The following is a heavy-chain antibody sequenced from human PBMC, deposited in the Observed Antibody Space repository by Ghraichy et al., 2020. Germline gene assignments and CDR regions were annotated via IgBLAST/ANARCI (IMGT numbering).Heavy chain of an antibody. D-gene: IGHD3-10*01. CDR2: VYYSGST. Sequence: TLSLTYTVSAGSISSRSYYWGWIRQPPGPGLDWIGTVYYSGSTFYNPSLKSRVTISVDTSKNQFSLKLSSVTASDTAVYYCARHSGSYYKGFDYWAREPWSPSPQ. CDR3: ARHSGSYYKGFDY. CDR1: AGSISSRSYY. J-gene: IGHJ4*02. V-gene: IGHV4-39*01.